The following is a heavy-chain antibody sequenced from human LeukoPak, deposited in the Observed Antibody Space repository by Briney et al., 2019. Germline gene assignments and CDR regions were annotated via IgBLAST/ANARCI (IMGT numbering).Heavy chain of an antibody. CDR1: GFTFSSYW. CDR3: ARDMGDDYKEPFDY. V-gene: IGHV3-7*01. Sequence: PGGSLRLTCAASGFTFSSYWMSWVRQAPGKGLEWVANIKQDGGDTNYVDSVKGRFTISRDNPKKSLYLQMNNLRAEDTAHYYCARDMGDDYKEPFDYWGQGILVTVSS. D-gene: IGHD5-24*01. J-gene: IGHJ4*02. CDR2: IKQDGGDT.